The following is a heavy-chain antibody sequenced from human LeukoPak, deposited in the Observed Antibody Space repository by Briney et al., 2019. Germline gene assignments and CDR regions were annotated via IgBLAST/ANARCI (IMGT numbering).Heavy chain of an antibody. Sequence: GASVKVSCKASGGTFSSYAISWVRQAPGQGLEWMGGIIPIFGTANYAQKFQGRVTITADESTSTAYMELSSLRSEDTAVYYCARGRDVPYDSVGRFDPWGQGTLVTVSS. CDR1: GGTFSSYA. V-gene: IGHV1-69*13. D-gene: IGHD3-3*01. CDR2: IIPIFGTA. J-gene: IGHJ5*02. CDR3: ARGRDVPYDSVGRFDP.